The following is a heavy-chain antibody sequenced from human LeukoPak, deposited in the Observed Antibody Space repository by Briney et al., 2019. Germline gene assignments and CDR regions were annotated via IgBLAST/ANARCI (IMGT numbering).Heavy chain of an antibody. Sequence: GGSLRLSCAASGFRFSAYTMNWVRQAPGKGLEWVSHISSSSSPIYYADSVKGRFTISRDNAKNSLYLQMNGLRDEDTAVYYCTRDSQGSGTYSTDHWGQGTLVTVSS. CDR3: TRDSQGSGTYSTDH. D-gene: IGHD3-10*01. CDR1: GFRFSAYT. CDR2: ISSSSSPI. V-gene: IGHV3-48*02. J-gene: IGHJ4*02.